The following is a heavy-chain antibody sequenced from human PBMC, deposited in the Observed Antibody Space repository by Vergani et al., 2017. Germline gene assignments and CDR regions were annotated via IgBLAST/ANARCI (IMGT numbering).Heavy chain of an antibody. D-gene: IGHD5-12*01. J-gene: IGHJ5*02. CDR1: GFSLSTSGVG. V-gene: IGHV2-5*02. CDR3: AHRRGGYDQNWFDP. CDR2: IYWDDDK. Sequence: QIPLKESGPTLVKPTQTLTLTCTFSGFSLSTSGVGVGWIRQPPGKALEWLALIYWDDDKHYSPSLKSRLTITKDTSKNLVVLTMTNMDPVDTATYYCAHRRGGYDQNWFDPWGQGTLVTVSS.